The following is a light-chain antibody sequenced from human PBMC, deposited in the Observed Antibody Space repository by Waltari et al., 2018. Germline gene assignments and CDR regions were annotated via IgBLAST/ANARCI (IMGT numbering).Light chain of an antibody. CDR2: DAT. CDR3: QQNDRSPAT. J-gene: IGKJ1*01. V-gene: IGKV1-39*01. CDR1: QSISDY. Sequence: DMQVIQPPSHLPALVGDRVTITCRASQSISDYLNWFQVKPGRAPSLLIYDATSLQSGVPSRFNGSGSGTHFTLTISRLEPEDCASYFCQQNDRSPATFGQGTKVEIK.